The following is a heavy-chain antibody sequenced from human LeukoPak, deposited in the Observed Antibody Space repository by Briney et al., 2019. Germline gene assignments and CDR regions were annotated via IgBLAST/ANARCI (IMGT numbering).Heavy chain of an antibody. CDR1: GSTFEDYA. V-gene: IGHV3-9*01. CDR3: ARDAWRRAFNYGMDV. J-gene: IGHJ6*02. D-gene: IGHD5-12*01. CDR2: ISWSSGNI. Sequence: GRSLRLSCAASGSTFEDYAMHWVRQVPGKGLEWVAGISWSSGNIGYAESVKGRFTISRDNAENTLHLQMNSLRTEDTALYFCARDAWRRAFNYGMDVWGQGTTVAVSS.